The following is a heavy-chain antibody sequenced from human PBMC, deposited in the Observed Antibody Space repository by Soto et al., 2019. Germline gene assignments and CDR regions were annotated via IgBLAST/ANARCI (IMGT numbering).Heavy chain of an antibody. Sequence: QVTLKESGPVLVKPTETLTLTCTVSGFSLSNARMGVSWIRQPPGKALEWLGNIFSNDEKSYSTSLKSRLTXXXXXXXXXXXXXXXXXXXXXXXXYYCARXXXYGDDTRLFDYWGQGTLVTVSS. CDR1: GFSLSNARMG. J-gene: IGHJ4*02. CDR2: IFSNDEK. D-gene: IGHD4-17*01. CDR3: ARXXXYGDDTRLFDY. V-gene: IGHV2-26*01.